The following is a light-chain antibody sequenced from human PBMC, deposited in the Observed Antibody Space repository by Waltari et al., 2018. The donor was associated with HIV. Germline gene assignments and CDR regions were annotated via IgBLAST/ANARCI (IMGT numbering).Light chain of an antibody. CDR3: QQYNNWPWT. Sequence: DIVMTQSPATLSVSLAERATLSCRASQSVNNNLAWYQQKPGRAPRLLIYGASNRATGIPARFSGSGSRTEFTLTISSLQSEDFAVYYCQQYNNWPWTFGQGTKVEIK. J-gene: IGKJ1*01. CDR1: QSVNNN. CDR2: GAS. V-gene: IGKV3-15*01.